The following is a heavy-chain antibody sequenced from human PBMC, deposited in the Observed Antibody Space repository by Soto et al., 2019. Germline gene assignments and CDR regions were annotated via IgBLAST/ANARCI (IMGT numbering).Heavy chain of an antibody. J-gene: IGHJ4*02. Sequence: QITLKESGPTLVKPTQTLTLTCTFSGFSLTSPAVGVNWIRQPPGKALEWLALIYWDDDKQYSPSLKSRLTITKANSKNHVVLTMTNMDPVDTATYYCAHGSGWLSDYWGQGTLVTVSS. CDR3: AHGSGWLSDY. D-gene: IGHD6-19*01. CDR1: GFSLTSPAVG. V-gene: IGHV2-5*02. CDR2: IYWDDDK.